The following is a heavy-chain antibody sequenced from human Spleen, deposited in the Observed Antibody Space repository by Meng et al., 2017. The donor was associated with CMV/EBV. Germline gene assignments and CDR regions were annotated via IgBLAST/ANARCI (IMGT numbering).Heavy chain of an antibody. CDR1: GYTLSNYY. CDR3: VRLGPGTKDY. Sequence: KVSCKASGYTLSNYYLHWVRQAPGQGLEWMGVLDPSNGGTTYAQKFQGRVTMTSDTSTNTVYVHVSRLRSEDTAMYYCVRLGPGTKDYWGQGTLVTVSS. J-gene: IGHJ4*02. D-gene: IGHD1-26*01. CDR2: LDPSNGGT. V-gene: IGHV1-46*01.